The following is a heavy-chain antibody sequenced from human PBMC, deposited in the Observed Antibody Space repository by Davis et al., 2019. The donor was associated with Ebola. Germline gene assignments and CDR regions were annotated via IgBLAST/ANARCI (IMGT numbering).Heavy chain of an antibody. CDR1: GFTFRDYW. Sequence: GESLKISCAASGFTFRDYWMHWVRKAPGRGPEWVSRISPDGSNIGYADFVKGRLTISRDNSKNTLYLQMNSLRAEDTALYYCARDRKGGGRPPWAFHIWGQGTMVTVSS. D-gene: IGHD1-26*01. CDR2: ISPDGSNI. J-gene: IGHJ3*02. CDR3: ARDRKGGGRPPWAFHI. V-gene: IGHV3-74*01.